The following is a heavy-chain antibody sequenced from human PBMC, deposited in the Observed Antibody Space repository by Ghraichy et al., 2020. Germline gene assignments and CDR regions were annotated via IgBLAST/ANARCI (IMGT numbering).Heavy chain of an antibody. J-gene: IGHJ4*02. D-gene: IGHD4-17*01. CDR3: ATGLTVTSHWGDY. CDR1: GYTLTELS. CDR2: FDPEDGET. V-gene: IGHV1-24*01. Sequence: SVKVSCKVSGYTLTELSMHWVRQAPGKGLEWMGGFDPEDGETIYAQKFQGRVTMTEDTSTDTAYMELSSLRSEDTAVYYCATGLTVTSHWGDYWGQGTLVTVSS.